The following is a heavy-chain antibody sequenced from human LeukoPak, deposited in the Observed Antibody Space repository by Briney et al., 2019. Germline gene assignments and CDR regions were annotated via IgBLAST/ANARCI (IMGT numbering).Heavy chain of an antibody. D-gene: IGHD3-22*01. CDR1: GGSISSGGYD. V-gene: IGHV4-31*03. CDR3: ARDPDYYDSSGYLPGGAFDI. Sequence: SQTLSLTCTVSGGSISSGGYDWSWLRQHPGRGVEGIGYIYYSGSTYYNPSLKSRVTISVDTSKNQFSLKLSSVTAADTAVYYCARDPDYYDSSGYLPGGAFDIWGQGTMVTVSS. CDR2: IYYSGST. J-gene: IGHJ3*02.